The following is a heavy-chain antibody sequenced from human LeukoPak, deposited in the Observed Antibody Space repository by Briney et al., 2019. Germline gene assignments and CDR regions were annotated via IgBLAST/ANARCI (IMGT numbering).Heavy chain of an antibody. CDR2: ISSSSTTI. V-gene: IGHV3-48*02. D-gene: IGHD2-15*01. Sequence: GGSLRLSCVVSGFTFSSYSMNWVRQAPGKGLEWISYISSSSTTIYYADSVRGRFTISRDNAKNSLYLQMNSLRDEDTAVYYCARDLYFWGQGTLVTVSS. CDR1: GFTFSSYS. J-gene: IGHJ4*02. CDR3: ARDLYF.